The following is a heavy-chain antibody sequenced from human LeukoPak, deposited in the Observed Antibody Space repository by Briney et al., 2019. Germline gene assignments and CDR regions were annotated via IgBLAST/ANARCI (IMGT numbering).Heavy chain of an antibody. J-gene: IGHJ4*02. V-gene: IGHV4-34*01. D-gene: IGHD5-18*01. CDR2: INHSGST. CDR3: ARGRGGYSYGANLDY. Sequence: PSETLSLTCAVYGGSFSGYYWSWIRQPPGKGLEWIGEINHSGSTNYNPSLKSRVTISVDTSKNRFSLKLSSVTAADTAVYYCARGRGGYSYGANLDYWGQGTLVTVSS. CDR1: GGSFSGYY.